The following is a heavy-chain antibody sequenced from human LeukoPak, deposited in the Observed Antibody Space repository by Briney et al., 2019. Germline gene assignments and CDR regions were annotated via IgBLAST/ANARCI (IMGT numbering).Heavy chain of an antibody. CDR3: ARLGARYSGYDIIGWFDP. CDR2: IYPGDSDT. D-gene: IGHD5-12*01. CDR1: GYSFTSYW. Sequence: GESLNISCKGSGYSFTSYWIGWVRQMPGKGLEWMGIIYPGDSDTRYSPSFQGQVTISADKSISTAYLQWSSLKASDTAMYYCARLGARYSGYDIIGWFDPWGQGTLVTVSS. J-gene: IGHJ5*02. V-gene: IGHV5-51*01.